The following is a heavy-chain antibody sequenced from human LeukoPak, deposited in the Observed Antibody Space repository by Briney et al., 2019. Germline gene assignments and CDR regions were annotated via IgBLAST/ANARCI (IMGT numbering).Heavy chain of an antibody. CDR1: GFTVSSNY. V-gene: IGHV3-30*18. J-gene: IGHJ4*02. Sequence: PGGSLRLSCAASGFTVSSNYMSWVRQAPGKGLEWVAVISYDGSNKYYADSVKGRFTISRDNSKNTLYLQMNSLRAEDTAVYYCAKGQYSSGWYFDYWGQGTLVTVSS. CDR2: ISYDGSNK. D-gene: IGHD6-19*01. CDR3: AKGQYSSGWYFDY.